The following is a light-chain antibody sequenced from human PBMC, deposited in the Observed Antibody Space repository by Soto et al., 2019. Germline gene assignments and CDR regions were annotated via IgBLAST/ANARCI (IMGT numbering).Light chain of an antibody. J-gene: IGKJ1*01. CDR2: GAS. CDR1: QSVSSY. Sequence: MSQSPATLSASPGETAPLSFRASQSVSSYLAWYQQKPGQAPRLLIYGASTRATGVPARFSGSGSGTEFTLTISSLESEDFAVYYCQQYNDWWTFGRGTKVDIK. CDR3: QQYNDWWT. V-gene: IGKV3-15*01.